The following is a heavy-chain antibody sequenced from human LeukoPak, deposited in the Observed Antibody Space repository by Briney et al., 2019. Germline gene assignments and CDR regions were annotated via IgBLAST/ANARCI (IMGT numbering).Heavy chain of an antibody. D-gene: IGHD3-22*01. J-gene: IGHJ4*02. CDR2: INHSGST. Sequence: SETLSLTCAVYGGSFSGYYWSWIRQPPGKGLEWIGEINHSGSTNYNPSLKSRVTISVDTSKNQFSLKLSSVTAADTAVYYCARGYYDKLYDYWGQGTLSPLL. V-gene: IGHV4-34*01. CDR3: ARGYYDKLYDY. CDR1: GGSFSGYY.